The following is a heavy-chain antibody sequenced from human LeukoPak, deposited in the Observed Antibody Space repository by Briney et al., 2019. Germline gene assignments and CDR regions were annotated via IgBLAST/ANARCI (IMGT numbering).Heavy chain of an antibody. Sequence: GGSLRLSCAASGFTFSNYWIHWVRQAPGQGLVWVSRISGDGSTTSYAESVKGRFTISRDNAKNTLYLETNSLRSEDTAVYHCARAIAVAPWYFDLWGRGTVVTVSS. CDR2: ISGDGSTT. D-gene: IGHD6-19*01. CDR1: GFTFSNYW. CDR3: ARAIAVAPWYFDL. J-gene: IGHJ2*01. V-gene: IGHV3-74*01.